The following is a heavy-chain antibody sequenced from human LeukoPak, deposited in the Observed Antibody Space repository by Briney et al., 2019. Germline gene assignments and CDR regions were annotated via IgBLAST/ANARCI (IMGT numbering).Heavy chain of an antibody. D-gene: IGHD2-2*01. V-gene: IGHV3-21*04. CDR2: ISSSSSYI. CDR3: AKEQDNRLLLSHFDY. Sequence: GGSLRLSCAASGFTFSSYSMNWVRQAPGKGLEWVSSISSSSSYIYYADSVKGRFTISRDNSMNTLSLQMNSLRAEDTAVYYCAKEQDNRLLLSHFDYWGQGILVTVSS. CDR1: GFTFSSYS. J-gene: IGHJ4*02.